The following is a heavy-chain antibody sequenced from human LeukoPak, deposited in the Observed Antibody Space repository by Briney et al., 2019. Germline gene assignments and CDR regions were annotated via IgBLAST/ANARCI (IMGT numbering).Heavy chain of an antibody. CDR3: ARGNPLGHL. J-gene: IGHJ5*02. Sequence: PGGSLRLSCAASAFTLSSYWMHWVRQAPGKGLVWVSHINSDGSRTDYADSVKGRFTVSRDNAKNTVYLQMNSQRAEDTAVYYCARGNPLGHLWGQGALVTVSS. V-gene: IGHV3-74*01. CDR1: AFTLSSYW. CDR2: INSDGSRT. D-gene: IGHD3-16*01.